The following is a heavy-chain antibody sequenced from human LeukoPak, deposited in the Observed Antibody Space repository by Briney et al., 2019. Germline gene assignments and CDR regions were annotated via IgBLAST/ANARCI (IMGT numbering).Heavy chain of an antibody. V-gene: IGHV3-23*01. CDR1: GFTFRDYA. CDR3: ANPRDSSTWYTFDY. J-gene: IGHJ4*02. CDR2: ISSSGGST. D-gene: IGHD6-13*01. Sequence: GGSLRLSCAASGFTFRDYAMNWVRQAPGKGLEWVSGISSSGGSTSYADSVKGRFTISRDNSKNTLYLQMNSLRAEDTAVYYCANPRDSSTWYTFDYWGQGTLVTVSS.